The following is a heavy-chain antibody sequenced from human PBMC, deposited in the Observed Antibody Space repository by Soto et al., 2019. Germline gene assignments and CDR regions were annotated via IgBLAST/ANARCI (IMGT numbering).Heavy chain of an antibody. J-gene: IGHJ6*02. Sequence: GSLRLSCAASVFTFSSYEMNWVRQAPGKGLEWVSYISSSGSTIYYADSVKGRFTISRDNAKNSLYLQMNSLRAEDTAVYYCARAEGYYYGMDVWGQGTTVTVSS. V-gene: IGHV3-48*03. CDR2: ISSSGSTI. CDR1: VFTFSSYE. CDR3: ARAEGYYYGMDV.